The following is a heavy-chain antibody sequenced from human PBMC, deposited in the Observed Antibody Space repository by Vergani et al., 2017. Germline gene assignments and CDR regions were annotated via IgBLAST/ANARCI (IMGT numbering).Heavy chain of an antibody. CDR1: GFRVTTYY. CDR3: TKDWGSRTAGLAY. V-gene: IGHV3-9*01. J-gene: IGHJ4*02. Sequence: EVQLLESGGGLAQPGGSLRVSCSASGFRVTTYYMSWVRQAPGKGLEWVSGILRETGSIGYADSVRGRFTISRDNAKNTLYLQMNSLRPEDTALYYCTKDWGSRTAGLAYWGQGTPVTVSS. CDR2: ILRETGSI. D-gene: IGHD6-13*01.